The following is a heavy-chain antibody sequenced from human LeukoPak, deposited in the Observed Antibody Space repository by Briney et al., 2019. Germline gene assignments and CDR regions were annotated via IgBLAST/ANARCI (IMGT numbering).Heavy chain of an antibody. Sequence: MASETLSLTCNVSGASISGHFWSWIRQSPGKGLECIGYIYSGTVDYNPSLKSRATISGDTSKNQVSLNLKSVTTVDTAMYYCVKVGCGSGTWGWFDPWGQGILVTVST. J-gene: IGHJ5*02. CDR1: GASISGHF. CDR2: IYSGTV. D-gene: IGHD3-10*01. V-gene: IGHV4-59*11. CDR3: VKVGCGSGTWGWFDP.